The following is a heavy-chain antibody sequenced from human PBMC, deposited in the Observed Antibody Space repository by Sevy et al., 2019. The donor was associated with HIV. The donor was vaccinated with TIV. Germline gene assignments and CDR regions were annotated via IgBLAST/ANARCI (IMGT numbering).Heavy chain of an antibody. CDR2: FDPEDGET. Sequence: ASVKVSCKVSGYTLTELSMHWVRQAPGKGLEWMGGFDPEDGETIYAQKFQGRVTMTEDTSTDTAYMELSSLRSEDTAVYYCASQQQYTGYSSGAGWFDPWGQGTLVTVSS. V-gene: IGHV1-24*01. J-gene: IGHJ5*02. CDR1: GYTLTELS. D-gene: IGHD6-19*01. CDR3: ASQQQYTGYSSGAGWFDP.